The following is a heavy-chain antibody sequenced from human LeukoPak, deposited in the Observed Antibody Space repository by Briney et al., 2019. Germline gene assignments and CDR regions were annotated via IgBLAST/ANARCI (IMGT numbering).Heavy chain of an antibody. Sequence: SETLSLTCAVSGGSISSGGYSWSWIRQPPGKGLEWIGYIYHSGSTYYNPSLKSRVTISVDRSKNQFSLKLSSVTAADTAVYYCARASLRTLDYWGQGTLVTVSS. CDR2: IYHSGST. CDR3: ARASLRTLDY. CDR1: GGSISSGGYS. D-gene: IGHD4-17*01. J-gene: IGHJ4*02. V-gene: IGHV4-30-2*01.